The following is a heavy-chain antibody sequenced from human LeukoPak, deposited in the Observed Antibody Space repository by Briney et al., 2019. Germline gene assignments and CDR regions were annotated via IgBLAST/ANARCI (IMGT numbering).Heavy chain of an antibody. D-gene: IGHD3-22*01. CDR1: GYTFTSYY. Sequence: ASVKVSCKASGYTFTSYYMHWVRQAPGQGLEWMGIINPSGGSTSYAQKFQGRVTMTRDTSTSTVYMELSSLRSEDTAVYYCARGAFHYYDSSGYCNYWGQGTLVTVSS. CDR3: ARGAFHYYDSSGYCNY. J-gene: IGHJ4*02. V-gene: IGHV1-46*01. CDR2: INPSGGST.